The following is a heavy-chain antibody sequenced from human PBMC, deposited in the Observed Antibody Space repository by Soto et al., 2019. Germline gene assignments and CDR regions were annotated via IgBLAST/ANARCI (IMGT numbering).Heavy chain of an antibody. J-gene: IGHJ4*02. CDR2: ISSDSATI. CDR1: GFTFSDHY. V-gene: IGHV3-11*01. CDR3: ASDPYYYASYY. D-gene: IGHD3-10*01. Sequence: ESGGDLVKPGESLRLSCAASGFTFSDHYMTWIRQSPGKGLEWVSYISSDSATIYYTDSVRGRFTVSRDNAKNSVYLQMNSLRAEDTAVYYCASDPYYYASYYWGQGTLVTVSS.